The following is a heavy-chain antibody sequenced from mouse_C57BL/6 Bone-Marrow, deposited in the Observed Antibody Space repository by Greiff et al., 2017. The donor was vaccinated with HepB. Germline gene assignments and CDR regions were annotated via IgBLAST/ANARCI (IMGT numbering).Heavy chain of an antibody. Sequence: DVKLQESGGGLVQPGGSLKLSCAASGFTFSDYYMYWVRQTPEKRLEWVAYISNGGGSTYYPDTVKGRFTISRDNAKNTLYLQMSRLKSEDTAMYYCARHRWYFDVWGTGTTVTVSS. J-gene: IGHJ1*03. CDR3: ARHRWYFDV. V-gene: IGHV5-12*01. CDR1: GFTFSDYY. CDR2: ISNGGGST.